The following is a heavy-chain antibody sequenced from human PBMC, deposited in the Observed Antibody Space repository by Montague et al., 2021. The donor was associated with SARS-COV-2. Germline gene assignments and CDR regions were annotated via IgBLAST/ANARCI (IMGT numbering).Heavy chain of an antibody. V-gene: IGHV4-39*07. D-gene: IGHD6-13*01. CDR2: XXYIGST. Sequence: LVKPTQTLTLTCTFSGFSLTNSGVGVAWIRQPPGKGLEWIGSXXYIGSTYYNPSLKSRVTISVDTSKNQFSLKLSSVTAADTAVYYCARVGRQQLVRLSGMDVWGQGTTVTVSS. CDR1: GFSLTNSGVG. J-gene: IGHJ6*02. CDR3: ARVGRQQLVRLSGMDV.